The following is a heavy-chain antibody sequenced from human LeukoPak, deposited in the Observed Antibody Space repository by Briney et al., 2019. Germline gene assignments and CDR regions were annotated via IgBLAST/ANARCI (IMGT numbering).Heavy chain of an antibody. CDR3: AKTYHDSGCLIDY. D-gene: IGHD6-19*01. CDR2: IRGNDATT. Sequence: GGSLRLSCAVSGITFSSHAMTWVRQAPGKGLEWVAEIRGNDATTDYADSVKGRFTISRNNSKSTLYLQINSLRAEDTAVYYCAKTYHDSGCLIDYWGQGTLVTVSS. V-gene: IGHV3-23*01. CDR1: GITFSSHA. J-gene: IGHJ4*02.